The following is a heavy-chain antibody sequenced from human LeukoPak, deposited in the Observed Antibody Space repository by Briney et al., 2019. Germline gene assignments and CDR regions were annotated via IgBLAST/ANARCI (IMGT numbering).Heavy chain of an antibody. CDR1: GFTFSSYA. J-gene: IGHJ4*02. CDR2: ISGSGGST. D-gene: IGHD3-22*01. V-gene: IGHV3-23*01. CDR3: AKGRPTYYYDSSGYGFDY. Sequence: GGSLRLSCAASGFTFSSYAMSWVRQAPGKGLEWVSAISGSGGSTYYADSVKGRFTISRDNSRNTLYLQMNSLRAEDTAVYYCAKGRPTYYYDSSGYGFDYWGQGTLVTVSS.